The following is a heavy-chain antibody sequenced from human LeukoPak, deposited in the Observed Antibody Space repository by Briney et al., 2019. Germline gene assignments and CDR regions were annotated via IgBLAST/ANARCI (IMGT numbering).Heavy chain of an antibody. J-gene: IGHJ4*02. V-gene: IGHV3-53*01. CDR1: GFTVSSNY. CDR2: IYSGGST. Sequence: PGGSLRLSCAASGFTVSSNYMSWVRQAPWKGLEWVSVIYSGGSTYNADSVKGRFTISRDNSKNTLYLQMNSLRAEDTAVYYCAGSSGYEFFDYWGQGTLVTVSS. CDR3: AGSSGYEFFDY. D-gene: IGHD3-22*01.